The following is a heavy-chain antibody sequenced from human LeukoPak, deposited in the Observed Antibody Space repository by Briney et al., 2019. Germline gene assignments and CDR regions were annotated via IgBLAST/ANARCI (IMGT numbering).Heavy chain of an antibody. Sequence: PGGSLRLACAASGFTFSDYYMCWIRQAPVKGLEWVSYISSSGSTIYYADSVKGRFTISRDNAKNSLYLQMNSLRAEDTAVYYCARNPVYYYYYMDVWGKGTTVTVSS. J-gene: IGHJ6*03. D-gene: IGHD1-14*01. CDR2: ISSSGSTI. CDR3: ARNPVYYYYYMDV. CDR1: GFTFSDYY. V-gene: IGHV3-11*04.